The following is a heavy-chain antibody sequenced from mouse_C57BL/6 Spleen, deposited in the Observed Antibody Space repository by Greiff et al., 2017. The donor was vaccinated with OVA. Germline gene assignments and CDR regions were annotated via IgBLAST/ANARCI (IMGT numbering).Heavy chain of an antibody. Sequence: VQLKESGAELVRPGASVTLSCKASGYTFTDYEMHWVKQTPVHGLEWIGAIDPETGGTAYNQKFKGKAILTADKSSSTAYMELRSLTSEYSAVYYCTGGNWFAYWGQGTLVTVSA. CDR2: IDPETGGT. V-gene: IGHV1-15*01. CDR1: GYTFTDYE. J-gene: IGHJ3*01. CDR3: TGGNWFAY.